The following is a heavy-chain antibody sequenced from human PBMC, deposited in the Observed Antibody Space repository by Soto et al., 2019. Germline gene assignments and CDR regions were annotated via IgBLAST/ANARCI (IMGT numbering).Heavy chain of an antibody. Sequence: PSETLSLTRPVSGCSISSSSYYWGWIRQPPGKGLEWIGSIYYSGSTYYNPSLKSRVTISVDTSKNQFSLKLSSVTAADTAVYYCAIHSSGYVTFDYWGQGTLVTVSS. CDR2: IYYSGST. CDR3: AIHSSGYVTFDY. V-gene: IGHV4-39*01. J-gene: IGHJ4*02. CDR1: GCSISSSSYY. D-gene: IGHD3-22*01.